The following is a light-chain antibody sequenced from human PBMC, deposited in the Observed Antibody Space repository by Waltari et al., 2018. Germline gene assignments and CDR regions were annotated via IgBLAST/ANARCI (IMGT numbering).Light chain of an antibody. J-gene: IGKJ1*01. Sequence: DIQMTQSPSTLSASVCDRVTITCRASQSISTWLDWYQQKPGKAPNLLIYKASTLESGVPSRFSGSGSGTEFTLTISSLQPDDFATYYCQQYKTYWTFGQGTKVEIK. V-gene: IGKV1-5*03. CDR1: QSISTW. CDR3: QQYKTYWT. CDR2: KAS.